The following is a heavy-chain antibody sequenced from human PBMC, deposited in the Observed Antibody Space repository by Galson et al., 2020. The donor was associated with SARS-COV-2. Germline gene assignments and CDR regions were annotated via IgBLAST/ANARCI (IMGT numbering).Heavy chain of an antibody. J-gene: IGHJ6*02. CDR3: ARDLMDTAMVTGPYYYYGMDV. D-gene: IGHD5-18*01. CDR2: ISSSGSTI. CDR1: GFTFSDYY. Sequence: TGGSLRLSCAASGFTFSDYYMSWIRQAPGKGLEWVSYISSSGSTIYYADSVKGRFTISRDNAKNSLYLQMNSLRAEDTAVYYCARDLMDTAMVTGPYYYYGMDVWGQGTTVTVSS. V-gene: IGHV3-11*01.